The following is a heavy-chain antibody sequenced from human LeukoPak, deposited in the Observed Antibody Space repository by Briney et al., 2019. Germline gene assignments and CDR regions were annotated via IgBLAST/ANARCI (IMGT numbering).Heavy chain of an antibody. Sequence: ASVKASCKVSGYTLTELSMHWVRQAPGKGLEWMGGFDPEDGETIYAQKFQGRVTMTEDTSTDTAYMELSSLRSEDTAVYYCATSCTGGVCPTSFRWFDPWGQGTLVTVSS. V-gene: IGHV1-24*01. J-gene: IGHJ5*02. D-gene: IGHD2-8*02. CDR1: GYTLTELS. CDR2: FDPEDGET. CDR3: ATSCTGGVCPTSFRWFDP.